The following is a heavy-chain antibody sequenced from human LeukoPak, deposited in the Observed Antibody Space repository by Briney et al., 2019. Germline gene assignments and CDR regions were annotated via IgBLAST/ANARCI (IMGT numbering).Heavy chain of an antibody. D-gene: IGHD3-16*01. CDR2: INPNSGNT. V-gene: IGHV1-8*01. J-gene: IGHJ3*02. CDR3: ARNYDSDAFDI. Sequence: ASVKVSCKASGYTFTSYDINWVRQATGQGLEWMGWINPNSGNTGYPQKFQGRVTITRDTSASTAYMEPSSLRSEDTAVYYCARNYDSDAFDIWGQGTMVTVSS. CDR1: GYTFTSYD.